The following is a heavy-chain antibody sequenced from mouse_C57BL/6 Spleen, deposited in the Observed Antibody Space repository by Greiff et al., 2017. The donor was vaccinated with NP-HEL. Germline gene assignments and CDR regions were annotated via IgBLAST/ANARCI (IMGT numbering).Heavy chain of an antibody. CDR2: ISGGGGNT. CDR3: ARHEATVGAMDY. J-gene: IGHJ4*01. Sequence: EVKVLESGGGLVKPGGSLKLSCAASGFTFSSYTMSWVRQTPEKRLEWVATISGGGGNTYYPDSVKGRFTISRDNAKNTLYLQMSSLRSEDTALYYCARHEATVGAMDYWGQGTSVTVSS. V-gene: IGHV5-9*01. D-gene: IGHD1-1*01. CDR1: GFTFSSYT.